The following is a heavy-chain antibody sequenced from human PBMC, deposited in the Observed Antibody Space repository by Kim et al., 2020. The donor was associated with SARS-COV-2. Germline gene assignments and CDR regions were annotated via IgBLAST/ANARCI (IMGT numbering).Heavy chain of an antibody. Sequence: WGSLRLSCAAYGFTFSSHCMHWVRQAPGKGLEWVAVIWHDGSTKYYADSVKGRFTISRDNSKNTLYLQMNSLRAEDTAVYYCAKDLWFGELLYGMDVWGQGTTVTVSS. D-gene: IGHD3-10*01. CDR2: IWHDGSTK. CDR1: GFTFSSHC. J-gene: IGHJ6*02. V-gene: IGHV3-33*06. CDR3: AKDLWFGELLYGMDV.